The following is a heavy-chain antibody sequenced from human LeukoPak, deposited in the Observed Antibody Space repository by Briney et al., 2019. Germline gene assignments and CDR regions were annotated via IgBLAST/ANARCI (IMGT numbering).Heavy chain of an antibody. Sequence: PSETLSLTCAVYGGSFSGYYWSWIRQPPGKGLEWIGEINHSGSTNYNPSLKSRVTISVDTSKNQFSLKLSSVTAADTAVYYCARGKLFYYDSSGYYPRTDRDAFDTWGQGTMVTVSS. CDR1: GGSFSGYY. D-gene: IGHD3-22*01. V-gene: IGHV4-34*01. CDR3: ARGKLFYYDSSGYYPRTDRDAFDT. J-gene: IGHJ3*02. CDR2: INHSGST.